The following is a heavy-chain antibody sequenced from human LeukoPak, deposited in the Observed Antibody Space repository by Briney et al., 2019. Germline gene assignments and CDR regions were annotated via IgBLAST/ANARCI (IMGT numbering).Heavy chain of an antibody. Sequence: PGGSLRLPCAASGFTFSSYWMSWVRQSPGKGLEWVANIKGDGSEKHYADSVKGRFTISRDNAKNSIYLHMDSLRVEDTTVYYCARDRWQWLSDYWGQGTLVTVSS. CDR1: GFTFSSYW. D-gene: IGHD6-19*01. CDR3: ARDRWQWLSDY. CDR2: IKGDGSEK. V-gene: IGHV3-7*01. J-gene: IGHJ4*02.